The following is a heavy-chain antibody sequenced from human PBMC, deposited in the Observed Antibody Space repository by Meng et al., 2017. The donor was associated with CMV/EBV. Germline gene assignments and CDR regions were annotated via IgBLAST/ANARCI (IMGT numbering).Heavy chain of an antibody. D-gene: IGHD2-2*01. Sequence: ASVKVSCKASGYTFTGYYMHWVRQAPGQGLEWMGWINPNSGGTNYSQKFQGRVTMTRGTSISTAYMELSRLRSDDTAVYYCARDSHCSSTSCPLDYWGQGTLVTVSS. J-gene: IGHJ4*02. CDR3: ARDSHCSSTSCPLDY. V-gene: IGHV1-2*02. CDR2: INPNSGGT. CDR1: GYTFTGYY.